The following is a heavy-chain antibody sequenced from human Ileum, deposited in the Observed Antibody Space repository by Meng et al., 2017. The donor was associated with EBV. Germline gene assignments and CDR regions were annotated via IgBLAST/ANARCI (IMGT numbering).Heavy chain of an antibody. V-gene: IGHV4-34*01. D-gene: IGHD2-8*01. CDR2: INHSGST. CDR3: ARGVYGPTTRGREYFIH. Sequence: QRLLCGAGLLQPSETLYLPCVVDGGSFNGYYCTWIRQPPGKGLEWIGEINHSGSTNYNPSLKSRVIISVDTSKNQFSLNLSSVTASDTAVYYCARGVYGPTTRGREYFIHWGRGTLVTVSS. J-gene: IGHJ1*01. CDR1: GGSFNGYY.